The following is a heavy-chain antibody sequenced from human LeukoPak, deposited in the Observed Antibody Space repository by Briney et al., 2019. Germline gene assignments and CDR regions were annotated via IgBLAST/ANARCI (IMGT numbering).Heavy chain of an antibody. J-gene: IGHJ4*02. V-gene: IGHV4-34*01. CDR1: GGSFSGYY. CDR2: INHSGST. D-gene: IGHD3-10*01. CDR3: ARRTDYGSGSYYTNFDY. Sequence: PSETLSLTCAVYGGSFSGYYWSWIRQPPGKGLEWIGEINHSGSTNYNPSLKSRVTISVDTSKNQFSLKLSSVTAADTAVYYCARRTDYGSGSYYTNFDYWGQGTLVTISS.